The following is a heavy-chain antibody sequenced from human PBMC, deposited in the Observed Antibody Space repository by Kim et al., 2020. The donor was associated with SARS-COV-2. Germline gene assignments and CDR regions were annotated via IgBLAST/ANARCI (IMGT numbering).Heavy chain of an antibody. CDR1: GFTFSNYN. D-gene: IGHD1-26*01. CDR2: ISSSSSTI. CDR3: AREFSVVGAIWFDP. V-gene: IGHV3-48*02. Sequence: GGSLRLSCAASGFTFSNYNMNWVRQAPGKGLEWVSYISSSSSTIYYADSVKGRFTLSRDNAKNSLYLQMNSLRDEDTAVYYCAREFSVVGAIWFDPWGQGTLVTVSS. J-gene: IGHJ5*02.